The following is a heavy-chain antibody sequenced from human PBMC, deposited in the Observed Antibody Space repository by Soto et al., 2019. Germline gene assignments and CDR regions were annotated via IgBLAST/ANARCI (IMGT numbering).Heavy chain of an antibody. CDR1: GGHISSGDFY. D-gene: IGHD3-10*01. V-gene: IGHV4-30-4*01. CDR2: IFYTGTT. CDR3: ARGPGSSGWGADYSGLDV. J-gene: IGHJ6*02. Sequence: QVQLQESGPGLVKPSETLSLNCSVSGGHISSGDFYWSWIRQSPGKGLEWVGYIFYTGTTYYSPSLKSRATISFDEYMTQVSLRLSSVTAADTAVYYCARGPGSSGWGADYSGLDVWGQGITVTVS.